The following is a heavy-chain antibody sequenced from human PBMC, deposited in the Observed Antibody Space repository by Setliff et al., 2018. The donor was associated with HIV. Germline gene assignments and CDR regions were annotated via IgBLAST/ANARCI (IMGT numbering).Heavy chain of an antibody. J-gene: IGHJ4*02. CDR3: ALSTSIYYYFDN. D-gene: IGHD2-21*01. V-gene: IGHV2-70*04. CDR1: GFSLATSGLR. Sequence: SGPTLVNPTQTLTLTCTFSGFSLATSGLRVSWIRQPPGKALEWLARIDWDDDKIYNTSLKTRLTISKDTSKNQVVLTVTDVDPVDTATYHCALSTSIYYYFDNWGQGTLVTVSS. CDR2: IDWDDDK.